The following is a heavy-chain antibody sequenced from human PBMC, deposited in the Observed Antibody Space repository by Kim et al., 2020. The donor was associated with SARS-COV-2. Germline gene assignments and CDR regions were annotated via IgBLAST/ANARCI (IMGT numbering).Heavy chain of an antibody. CDR3: ARAEPEGYFDY. CDR2: T. Sequence: TDSNPSPKMRVTLSMEPSKNQFSLKLSSVTAADTAVYYCARAEPEGYFDYWGQGTLVTVSP. V-gene: IGHV4-31*02. J-gene: IGHJ4*02. D-gene: IGHD1-26*01.